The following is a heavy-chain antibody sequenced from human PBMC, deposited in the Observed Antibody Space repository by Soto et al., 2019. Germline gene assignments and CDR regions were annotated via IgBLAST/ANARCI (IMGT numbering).Heavy chain of an antibody. D-gene: IGHD6-19*01. V-gene: IGHV3-13*01. CDR3: ARGDNSSGWWDYYGMDV. J-gene: IGHJ6*02. Sequence: PGGSLRLSCAASGFTFSSYDMHWVRQATGKGLEWVSALVTAGDTYYPGSVKGRFTISRENAKNSLYLQMNSLRAGDTAVYYCARGDNSSGWWDYYGMDVWGQGTTVTVSS. CDR1: GFTFSSYD. CDR2: LVTAGDT.